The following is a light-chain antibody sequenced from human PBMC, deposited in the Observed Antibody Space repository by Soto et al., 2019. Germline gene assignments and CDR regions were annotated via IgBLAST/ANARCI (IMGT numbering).Light chain of an antibody. Sequence: QSSLTQPASVSGSPGQSITISCTGTSSDVGLYNFVSWYQQYPGKAPKLIVYEDNKRPSRVSNRFSGSKSGNTASLTISGLQAEDEGDYYCCSYAGSRAFVFGGGTKVTVL. V-gene: IGLV2-23*02. CDR1: SSDVGLYNF. CDR3: CSYAGSRAFV. J-gene: IGLJ2*01. CDR2: EDN.